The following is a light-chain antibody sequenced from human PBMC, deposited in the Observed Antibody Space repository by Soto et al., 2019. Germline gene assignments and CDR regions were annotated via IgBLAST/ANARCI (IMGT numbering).Light chain of an antibody. CDR3: QQYNNWPRT. CDR1: QSVSNN. J-gene: IGKJ1*01. CDR2: GAS. V-gene: IGKV3-15*01. Sequence: EIVMTQSPATLSVSPGERATLSCRASQSVSNNLAWYQQKPGQAPRLLIYGASTRATSIPARFSGSGSGTEFTLTISSLLSEDFAVYYCQQYNNWPRTFGEGTKVEI.